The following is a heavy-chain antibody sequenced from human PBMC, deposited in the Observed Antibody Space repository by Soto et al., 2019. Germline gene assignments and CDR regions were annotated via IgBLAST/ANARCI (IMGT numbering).Heavy chain of an antibody. CDR2: IWYDGSNK. CDR3: ARDIVVVVAATRDYYGMDV. Sequence: PGGSLRLSCAASGFTFSSYGMHWVRQAPGKGLEWVAVIWYDGSNKYYADSVKGRFTISRDNSKNTLYLQMNSLRAEDTAVYYCARDIVVVVAATRDYYGMDVWGQGTTVTVSS. D-gene: IGHD2-15*01. CDR1: GFTFSSYG. J-gene: IGHJ6*02. V-gene: IGHV3-33*01.